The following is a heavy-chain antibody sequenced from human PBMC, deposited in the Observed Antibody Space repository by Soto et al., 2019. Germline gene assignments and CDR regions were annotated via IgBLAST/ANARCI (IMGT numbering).Heavy chain of an antibody. Sequence: SETLSLTCTVSGGSVSSSGSHYWGWIRQPPGQGLEWIGSMYPSGSTYSNPSLKSRVNISLDKSKNHFSLNLDSVTAADTAVYFCARGCSSCLIGFDVWGPGTMVTVSS. CDR2: MYPSGST. J-gene: IGHJ3*01. CDR1: GGSVSSSGSHY. V-gene: IGHV4-39*07. CDR3: ARGCSSCLIGFDV. D-gene: IGHD2-15*01.